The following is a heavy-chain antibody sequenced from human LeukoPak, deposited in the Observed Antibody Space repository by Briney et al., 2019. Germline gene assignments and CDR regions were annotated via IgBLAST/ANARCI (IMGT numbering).Heavy chain of an antibody. V-gene: IGHV1-2*02. CDR3: ARDMRYCSSTSCGYSYGHDAFDI. D-gene: IGHD2-2*01. CDR1: GYTFTGYY. J-gene: IGHJ3*02. CDR2: INPNSGGT. Sequence: ASVKVSCKASGYTFTGYYIHWVRQAPGQGLEWMGWINPNSGGTNYAQKFQGRVTMTRDTSISTAYMELSRLRSDDTAVYYCARDMRYCSSTSCGYSYGHDAFDIWGQGTMVTVSS.